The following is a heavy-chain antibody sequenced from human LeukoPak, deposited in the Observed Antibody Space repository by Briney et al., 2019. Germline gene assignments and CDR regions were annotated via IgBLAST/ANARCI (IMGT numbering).Heavy chain of an antibody. CDR3: ARHSNKYDFDSSGHYRSFDY. V-gene: IGHV3-7*01. J-gene: IGHJ4*02. Sequence: GGSVRLSCAASGFTFTFYWMSWVRQAPGKGLQWVANIKQDGSDKYYVGSVKGRFTISRDNSKNSLYPQMNSLRAEDTAFYFCARHSNKYDFDSSGHYRSFDYSGQGTLVSVSS. CDR2: IKQDGSDK. CDR1: GFTFTFYW. D-gene: IGHD3-22*01.